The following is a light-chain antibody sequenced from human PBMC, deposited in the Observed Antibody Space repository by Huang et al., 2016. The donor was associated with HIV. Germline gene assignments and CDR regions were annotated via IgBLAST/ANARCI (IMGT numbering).Light chain of an antibody. J-gene: IGKJ2*01. Sequence: DIQLTQSPSSLSASVGDIVIITCRASQSINVFLNWYQQMPGKAPKLFIYGASTLQGGVSSRFSGSVSGTDFTLTIRSLQPEDAATYYCQQSYRSPRTFGQGTLLEI. CDR3: QQSYRSPRT. CDR2: GAS. CDR1: QSINVF. V-gene: IGKV1-39*01.